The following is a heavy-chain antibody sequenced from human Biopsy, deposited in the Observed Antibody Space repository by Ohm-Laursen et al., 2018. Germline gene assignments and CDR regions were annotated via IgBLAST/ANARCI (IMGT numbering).Heavy chain of an antibody. CDR1: GYTLTELS. Sequence: ASVKASCKVSGYTLTELSMHWVRQAPGKGLEWMGGFAPENGKTVYAQNFQARVPMTEDTSTDTAYMELRSLRSEDTAVYYCAADINVWNVNYWGQGTQVTVSS. V-gene: IGHV1-24*01. J-gene: IGHJ4*02. CDR2: FAPENGKT. CDR3: AADINVWNVNY. D-gene: IGHD1-1*01.